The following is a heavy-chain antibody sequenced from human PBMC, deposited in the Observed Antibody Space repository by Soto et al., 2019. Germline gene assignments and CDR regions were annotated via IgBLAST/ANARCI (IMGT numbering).Heavy chain of an antibody. D-gene: IGHD1-26*01. CDR1: GFTFSSYS. Sequence: GGSLRLSCAASGFTFSSYSMNWVRQAPGKGLEWVSYISSSSSTIYYADSVKGRFTISRDNAKNSLYLQMNSLRDEDTAVYYCARVLGWELLVSGLDYWGQGTLVTVSS. J-gene: IGHJ4*02. CDR3: ARVLGWELLVSGLDY. V-gene: IGHV3-48*02. CDR2: ISSSSSTI.